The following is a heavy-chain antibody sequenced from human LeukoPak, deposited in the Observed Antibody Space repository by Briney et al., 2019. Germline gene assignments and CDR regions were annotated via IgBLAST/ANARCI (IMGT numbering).Heavy chain of an antibody. V-gene: IGHV3-48*01. D-gene: IGHD3-10*01. J-gene: IGHJ5*02. CDR2: ISSSSSTI. Sequence: PGGSLRLSCAASGFTFSSYSMNWVRQAPGKGLEWVSYISSSSSTIYYADSVKGRFTISRDNAKNSLYLQMNSLRAEDTAVYYCARDLFLNRLWFGELQPWGQGTLVTVSS. CDR1: GFTFSSYS. CDR3: ARDLFLNRLWFGELQP.